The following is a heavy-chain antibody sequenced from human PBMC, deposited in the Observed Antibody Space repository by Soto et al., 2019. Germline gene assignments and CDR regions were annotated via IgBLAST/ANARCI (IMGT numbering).Heavy chain of an antibody. Sequence: SETLSLTCTVSGGSISSSSYYWGWIRQPPGKGLEWIGSIYYSGSTYYNPSLKSRVTISVDTSKNQFSLKLSSVTAADTAVYYSARHRNNWFDPWGQGTLVTVSS. CDR2: IYYSGST. V-gene: IGHV4-39*01. CDR1: GGSISSSSYY. CDR3: ARHRNNWFDP. J-gene: IGHJ5*02.